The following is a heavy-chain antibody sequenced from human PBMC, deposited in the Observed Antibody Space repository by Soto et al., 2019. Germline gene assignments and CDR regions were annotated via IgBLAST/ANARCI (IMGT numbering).Heavy chain of an antibody. V-gene: IGHV3-30-3*01. CDR3: ARDRSFLT. J-gene: IGHJ5*02. CDR2: IPYDGSNK. D-gene: IGHD6-6*01. CDR1: GFTFSSYA. Sequence: ESGGGVVQPGRSLRLSCAASGFTFSSYAMHWVRQAPGKGLEWVAVIPYDGSNKYYADSVKGRFTISRDNSKNTLYLEMNSLRAEDTAVYYCARDRSFLTWGQGTLVTVSS.